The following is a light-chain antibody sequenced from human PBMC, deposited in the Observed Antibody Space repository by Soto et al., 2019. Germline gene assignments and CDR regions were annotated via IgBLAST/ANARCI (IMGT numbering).Light chain of an antibody. CDR2: DVT. Sequence: QSAPTQPASVSGSPGQSITISCTGTSSDVGGYSYVSWFQQHPGKVPKLMIYDVTNRPSGVSNRFSASKSGNTASLTISGLQAEDEADYYCSSYAGSHNYVFGSGTKLTVL. CDR1: SSDVGGYSY. J-gene: IGLJ1*01. V-gene: IGLV2-14*01. CDR3: SSYAGSHNYV.